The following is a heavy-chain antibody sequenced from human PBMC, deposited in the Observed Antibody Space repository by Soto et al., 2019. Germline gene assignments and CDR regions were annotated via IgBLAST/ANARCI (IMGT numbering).Heavy chain of an antibody. CDR2: FYYTGSI. V-gene: IGHV4-61*01. Sequence: QVQLQESGPGLVKPSETLSLTCTVSGGSVSSGNYYWSWIRQPPGKGLEWIGYFYYTGSINYNPSPKGRVTIFVDPSTNQFSLRLSSVTAADTAVYYCARSMFYSDGINYSPFEYWGQGTLVTASS. CDR3: ARSMFYSDGINYSPFEY. CDR1: GGSVSSGNYY. J-gene: IGHJ4*02. D-gene: IGHD3-22*01.